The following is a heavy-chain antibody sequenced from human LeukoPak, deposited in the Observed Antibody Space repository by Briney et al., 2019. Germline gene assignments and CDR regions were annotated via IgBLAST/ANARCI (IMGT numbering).Heavy chain of an antibody. Sequence: GGSLRLSCAASGFTVSTNYMSWVRQAPGKGLEWVSVIYSGGSIYNTNSVKGRFTISRDNSKNTLYLQMNSLRGEDTAVYYCARQRYYYDSSGPYFDYWGQGTLVTVSS. J-gene: IGHJ4*02. CDR3: ARQRYYYDSSGPYFDY. D-gene: IGHD3-22*01. CDR2: IYSGGSI. V-gene: IGHV3-66*04. CDR1: GFTVSTNY.